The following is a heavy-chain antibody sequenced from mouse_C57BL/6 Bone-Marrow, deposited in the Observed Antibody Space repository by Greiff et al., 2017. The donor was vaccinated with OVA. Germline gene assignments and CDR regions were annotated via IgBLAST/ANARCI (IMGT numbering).Heavy chain of an antibody. V-gene: IGHV8-5*01. CDR1: GFSLSTSNMG. CDR2: IWCNDDK. J-gene: IGHJ2*01. CDR3: AQIPLDSSGYEY. D-gene: IGHD3-2*02. Sequence: QVTLNVSGPGLLQPSQTLSLTCTFSGFSLSTSNMGIGWIRPPSGQGLVCLAHIWCNDDKYYNPSLTSRLTISKDTSNNQVFLKITSVDTADTATYYCAQIPLDSSGYEYRGQGTTLTVSA.